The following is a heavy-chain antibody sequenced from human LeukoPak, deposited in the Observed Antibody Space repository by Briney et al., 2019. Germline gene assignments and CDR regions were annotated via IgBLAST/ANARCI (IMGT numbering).Heavy chain of an antibody. Sequence: PGGSLRLSCAASGFTFSSYEMNWVRQAPGKGLEWVSYISSSGSTIYYADSVKGRFTISRDNAKNSLYLQMNSLRAEDTAVYYCARSYSSGWYLIGTFDYWGQGTLVTVSS. CDR1: GFTFSSYE. CDR3: ARSYSSGWYLIGTFDY. V-gene: IGHV3-48*03. CDR2: ISSSGSTI. D-gene: IGHD6-19*01. J-gene: IGHJ4*02.